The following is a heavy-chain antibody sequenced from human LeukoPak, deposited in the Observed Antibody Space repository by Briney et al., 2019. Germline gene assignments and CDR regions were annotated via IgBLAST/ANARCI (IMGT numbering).Heavy chain of an antibody. CDR3: ARDRAYYDILTGYYPGWFDP. CDR1: GFTFDDYA. J-gene: IGHJ5*02. D-gene: IGHD3-9*01. CDR2: IYSGGST. V-gene: IGHV3-66*01. Sequence: GGSLRLSCAASGFTFDDYAMSWVRQAPGKGLEWVSVIYSGGSTYYADSVKGRFTISRDNSKNTLYLQMSSLRAEDTAVYYCARDRAYYDILTGYYPGWFDPWGQGTLVTVSS.